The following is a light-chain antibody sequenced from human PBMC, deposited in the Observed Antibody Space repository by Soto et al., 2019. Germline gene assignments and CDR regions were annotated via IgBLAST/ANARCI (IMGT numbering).Light chain of an antibody. CDR3: QQYNDNWT. J-gene: IGKJ1*01. Sequence: DIQMTQSPSTLSASVGDRVTITCRAGQSISSWLAWYQQKPGKAPKLLIYKASTLQSGVPSRFSGSGSGTEFTLAISSLQPDDSATYYCQQYNDNWTFGQGTKVDIK. CDR1: QSISSW. V-gene: IGKV1-5*03. CDR2: KAS.